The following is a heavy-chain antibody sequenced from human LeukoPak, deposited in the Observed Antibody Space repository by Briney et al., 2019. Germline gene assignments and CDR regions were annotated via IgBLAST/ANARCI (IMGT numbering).Heavy chain of an antibody. V-gene: IGHV4-39*01. CDR3: ARRRGFYGSGNYYLNWFDP. J-gene: IGHJ5*02. CDR1: GGSISSTSYY. D-gene: IGHD3-10*01. CDR2: IYYTGST. Sequence: SVTLSLTCTVSGGSISSTSYYWGWIRQPPGKGLDWIGCIYYTGSTYYNPSLKSQVTISVDTSKNQFSLKLSSVTAADTAVYYCARRRGFYGSGNYYLNWFDPWGQGTLVTVSS.